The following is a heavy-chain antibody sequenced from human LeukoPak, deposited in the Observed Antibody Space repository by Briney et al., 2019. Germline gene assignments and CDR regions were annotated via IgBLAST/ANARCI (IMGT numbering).Heavy chain of an antibody. CDR3: ARSDCGSIACYVLDY. CDR1: GFTFSNHA. J-gene: IGHJ4*02. CDR2: ISGGGDRT. Sequence: GGSLRLSCAAAGFTFSNHAVSWVRQAPGKGLEWVSGISGGGDRTDYADSVKGRFTISRDISKNTVSLQMNSLRAEDTATYHCARSDCGSIACYVLDYWGQGTLVTVSS. D-gene: IGHD2/OR15-2a*01. V-gene: IGHV3-23*01.